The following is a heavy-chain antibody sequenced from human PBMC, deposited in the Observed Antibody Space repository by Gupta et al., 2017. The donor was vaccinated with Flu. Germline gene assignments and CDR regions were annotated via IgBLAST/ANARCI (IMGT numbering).Heavy chain of an antibody. Sequence: AKNWVRQGPGRGLEWVSGMSGSGGIRYYADSVRGRFTISRDNSKNTLYLQMNSLRGEDTAVYYCAKVVGFLPHVYNYHMDVWGNGTTVTVSS. CDR3: AKVVGFLPHVYNYHMDV. CDR1: A. D-gene: IGHD2-2*03. V-gene: IGHV3-23*01. CDR2: MSGSGGIR. J-gene: IGHJ6*03.